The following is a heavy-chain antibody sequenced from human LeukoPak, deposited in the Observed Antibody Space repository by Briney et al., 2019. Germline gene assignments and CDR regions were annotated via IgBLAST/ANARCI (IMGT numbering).Heavy chain of an antibody. V-gene: IGHV1-18*01. J-gene: IGHJ5*02. Sequence: ASVNVSFKASGYTFTSYGSSWVRQAPGQGREWMGLISAYNGNTNYAQKLHGGVTMTTDTSTRAAYMELRSLRSDDTAVYSCASSVPHNWFDPWGQGTLVTVSS. CDR2: ISAYNGNT. CDR3: ASSVPHNWFDP. CDR1: GYTFTSYG.